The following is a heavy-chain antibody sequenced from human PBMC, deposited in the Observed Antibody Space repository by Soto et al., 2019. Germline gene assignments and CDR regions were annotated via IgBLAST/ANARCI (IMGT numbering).Heavy chain of an antibody. CDR1: GGCISSSNW. Sequence: QVQLQESGPGLVKPSGTLSLTCAVSGGCISSSNWWSWVRQPPGKGLEWIGEIYHSGSTNYNPSLKSRVTISVDKTKNQFSLKLSSVTAADTAVYYCAIAPSGIAARLYYYYGMDVWGQGTTVTVSS. J-gene: IGHJ6*02. V-gene: IGHV4-4*02. D-gene: IGHD6-6*01. CDR2: IYHSGST. CDR3: AIAPSGIAARLYYYYGMDV.